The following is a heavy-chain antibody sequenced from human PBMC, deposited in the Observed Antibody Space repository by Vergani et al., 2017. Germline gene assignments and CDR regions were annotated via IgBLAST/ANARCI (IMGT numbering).Heavy chain of an antibody. Sequence: EVQLMESGGGLVRPGGSLRLSCVASGFTFSVNSMNWVRQPPGKGLEWISYISSNSDKTYYASSVKGRFTISRDNAKNSLYLQMNSLRAEDTALYYCVKDIAASGNYWYFDLWGRGTLVTVSS. J-gene: IGHJ2*01. V-gene: IGHV3-48*04. CDR3: VKDIAASGNYWYFDL. CDR1: GFTFSVNS. D-gene: IGHD6-13*01. CDR2: ISSNSDKT.